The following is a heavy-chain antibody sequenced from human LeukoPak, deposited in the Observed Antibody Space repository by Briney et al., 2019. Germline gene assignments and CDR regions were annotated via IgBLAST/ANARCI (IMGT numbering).Heavy chain of an antibody. Sequence: SETLSLTCSVSGASITSYYWSWIRQPAGKGLEWIGRIYTSGSTDYNPSLKSRVTMSADTSKNQFSLKLNSVTAADTAVYYCARYSSSSSFDCWGQGTLVTVSS. CDR1: GASITSYY. CDR3: ARYSSSSSFDC. V-gene: IGHV4-4*07. D-gene: IGHD6-13*01. CDR2: IYTSGST. J-gene: IGHJ4*02.